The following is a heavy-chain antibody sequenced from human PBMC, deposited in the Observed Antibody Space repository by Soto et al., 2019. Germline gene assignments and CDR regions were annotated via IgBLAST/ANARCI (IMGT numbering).Heavy chain of an antibody. CDR3: ARNYGHAFDI. CDR1: GGSIRSYY. J-gene: IGHJ3*02. V-gene: IGHV4-59*01. D-gene: IGHD1-7*01. CDR2: IYYSGST. Sequence: QVQLQESGPGLVKPSETLSLTCTVSGGSIRSYYWSWIRQPPGKGLEWIGYIYYSGSTNYNPSLKSRVTISVDTSKNQFSLKLSSVTAVDTAVYYCARNYGHAFDIWGQGTMVTVSS.